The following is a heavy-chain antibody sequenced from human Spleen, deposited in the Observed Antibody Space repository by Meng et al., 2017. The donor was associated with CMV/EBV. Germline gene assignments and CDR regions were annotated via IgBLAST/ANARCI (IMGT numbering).Heavy chain of an antibody. V-gene: IGHV1-46*01. CDR3: YVDNGAVGFDY. CDR2: NLPTRGGS. Sequence: SCPSSGNMRIRVFLQRLRQAPGQGLVWLVTNLPTRGGSIYAQRFQGGVTMTRDTCTRTVYMGVRSLRSEDTAIYYCYVDNGAVGFDYCGDGALVTVSS. D-gene: IGHD2-8*01. J-gene: IGHJ4*01. CDR1: GNMRIRVF.